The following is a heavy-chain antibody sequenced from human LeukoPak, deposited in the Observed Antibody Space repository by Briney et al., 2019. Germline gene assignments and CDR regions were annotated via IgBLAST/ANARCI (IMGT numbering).Heavy chain of an antibody. V-gene: IGHV4-39*07. CDR2: IYYSGGT. D-gene: IGHD6-13*01. J-gene: IGHJ4*02. Sequence: PSETLSLTCTVSGGSISSSSYYWGWIRQPPGKGLEWIGSIYYSGGTYYNPSLKSRVTISVDTSKNQFSLKLSSVTAADTAVYYCARDSSSWPFDYWGQGTLVTVSS. CDR1: GGSISSSSYY. CDR3: ARDSSSWPFDY.